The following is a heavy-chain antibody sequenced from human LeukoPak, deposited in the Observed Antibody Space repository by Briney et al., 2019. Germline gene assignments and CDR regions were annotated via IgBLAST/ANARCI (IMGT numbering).Heavy chain of an antibody. D-gene: IGHD3-3*01. CDR2: IYTSGST. Sequence: PSETLSLTCTVSGGSFSIYYWTWIRQPAGKGLEWIGRIYTSGSTNYNPSLKSRVTISVDTSKNQFSLKLSSVTAADTAVYYCARGRFLEWLWPPQHNWFDPWGQGTLVTVSS. V-gene: IGHV4-4*07. CDR3: ARGRFLEWLWPPQHNWFDP. J-gene: IGHJ5*02. CDR1: GGSFSIYY.